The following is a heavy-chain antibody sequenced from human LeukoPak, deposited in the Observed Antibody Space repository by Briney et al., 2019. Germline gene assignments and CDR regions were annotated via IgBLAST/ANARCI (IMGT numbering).Heavy chain of an antibody. CDR3: AKYTSGWSTDY. Sequence: GGSLRLSCAASGFTFSSYGMHWVCQAPGKGLEWVAVISYDGSNKYYADSVKGRFTISRDNSKNTLYLQMNSLRAEDTAVYYCAKYTSGWSTDYWGQGTLVTVSS. V-gene: IGHV3-30*18. D-gene: IGHD6-19*01. CDR1: GFTFSSYG. CDR2: ISYDGSNK. J-gene: IGHJ4*02.